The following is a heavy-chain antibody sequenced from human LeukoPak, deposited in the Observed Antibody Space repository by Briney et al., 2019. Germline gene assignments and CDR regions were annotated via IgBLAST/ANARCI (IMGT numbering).Heavy chain of an antibody. J-gene: IGHJ6*02. CDR2: INHSGST. CDR1: GGSIRSSYYY. D-gene: IGHD3-10*01. CDR3: ARGAWFGESPIYGMDV. V-gene: IGHV4-39*07. Sequence: SETLSFTCTVSGGSIRSSYYYWGWIRQPPGKGLEWIGEINHSGSTNYNPSLKSRVTISVDTSKNQFSLKLSSVTAADTAVYYCARGAWFGESPIYGMDVWGQGTTVTVSS.